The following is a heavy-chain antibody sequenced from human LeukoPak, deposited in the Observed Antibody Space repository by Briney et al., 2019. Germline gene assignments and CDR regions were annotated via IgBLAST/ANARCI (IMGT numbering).Heavy chain of an antibody. CDR2: ISYDGSNK. J-gene: IGHJ3*02. D-gene: IGHD3-22*01. CDR1: GFTFSSYA. V-gene: IGHV3-30-3*01. CDR3: AREGGNDSSGDGPGGDAFDI. Sequence: HPGRSLRLSCAASGFTFSSYAMHWVRQAPGKGLEWVAVISYDGSNKYYADSVKGRFTISRDNSKNTLYLQMNSLRAEDTAVYYCAREGGNDSSGDGPGGDAFDIWGQGTMVTVSS.